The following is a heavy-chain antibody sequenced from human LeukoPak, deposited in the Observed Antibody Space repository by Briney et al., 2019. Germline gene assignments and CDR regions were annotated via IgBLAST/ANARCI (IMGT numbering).Heavy chain of an antibody. V-gene: IGHV3-74*01. CDR2: ITRDGSST. CDR3: ARDPGYESWSPFWGGMDV. CDR1: GFTFSSSS. Sequence: GGSLRLSCAASGFTFSSSSMHWVRQAPGKGLVWVSRITRDGSSTTYADSVKGRFTTSRDNAKNTLYLQMDSLRVDDTAVYYSARDPGYESWSPFWGGMDVWGNGTTVIVSS. J-gene: IGHJ6*04. D-gene: IGHD3-16*01.